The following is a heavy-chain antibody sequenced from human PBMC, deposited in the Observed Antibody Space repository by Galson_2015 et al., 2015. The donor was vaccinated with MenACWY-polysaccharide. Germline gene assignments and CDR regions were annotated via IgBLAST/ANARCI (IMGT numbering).Heavy chain of an antibody. V-gene: IGHV3-11*01. J-gene: IGHJ6*02. CDR2: ISKSGVSI. Sequence: LRLSCAASGFSLGAWYMSWIRQAPWRGRAGLSYISKSGVSIYYGDSVKGRFAISRDNAKNSLYLQLNSLEVGDTAIYYCARGHYGLDVWGQGTTVTVSS. CDR1: GFSLGAWY. CDR3: ARGHYGLDV.